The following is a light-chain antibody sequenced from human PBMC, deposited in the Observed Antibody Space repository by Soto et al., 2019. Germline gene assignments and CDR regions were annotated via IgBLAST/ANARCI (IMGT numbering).Light chain of an antibody. CDR2: GNT. Sequence: QSVLTQSPSVSGAPGQRVIISCTGGSSNIGADYEVHWYQQLPGTAPKLLIYGNTNRPSGVPDRFSGSKSGSSASLAITGLQAEDEAEYYCQSYDNTLKGCVFGTGTKLTVL. J-gene: IGLJ1*01. CDR3: QSYDNTLKGCV. V-gene: IGLV1-40*01. CDR1: SSNIGADYE.